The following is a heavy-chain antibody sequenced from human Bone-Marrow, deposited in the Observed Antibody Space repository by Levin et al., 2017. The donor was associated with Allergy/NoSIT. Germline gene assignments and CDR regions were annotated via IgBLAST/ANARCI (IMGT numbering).Heavy chain of an antibody. CDR3: ARESVYYGSGSWIDC. J-gene: IGHJ4*02. Sequence: RASETLSLTCTVSGESVSSSGFYWTWIRQYPGKGLEWIGHIYYPGNTSYNPSLKSRVSLSEDRSKNQFSLKLDSVTAADTAVYYCARESVYYGSGSWIDCWGQGTLVTVSS. D-gene: IGHD3-10*01. V-gene: IGHV4-31*02. CDR2: IYYPGNT. CDR1: GESVSSSGFY.